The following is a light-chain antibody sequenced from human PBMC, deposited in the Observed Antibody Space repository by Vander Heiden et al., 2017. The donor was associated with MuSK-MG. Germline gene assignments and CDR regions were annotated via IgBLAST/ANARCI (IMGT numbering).Light chain of an antibody. CDR2: WAS. CDR3: QQDDSTPST. CDR1: QSVLYSSNNKNY. Sequence: DIVMTQSPDSLAVSLGERATINCKSSQSVLYSSNNKNYLAWYQQKPGQPPKLLIYWASTRESGVPDRFSGSGSGTDFTLTISSLPAEDGAVYYCQQDDSTPSTFGQGTKVEIK. J-gene: IGKJ1*01. V-gene: IGKV4-1*01.